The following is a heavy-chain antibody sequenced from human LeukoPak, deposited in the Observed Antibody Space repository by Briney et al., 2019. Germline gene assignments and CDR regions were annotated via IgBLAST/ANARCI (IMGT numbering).Heavy chain of an antibody. V-gene: IGHV3-11*01. J-gene: IGHJ4*02. CDR1: GFTFSDYY. D-gene: IGHD4-23*01. CDR2: ISSSGSTK. Sequence: GGSLRLPCAASGFTFSDYYMSWIRQAPGKGLEWVSYISSSGSTKYYADSVKGRFTISRDNAKNSLSLQMNSLRAEDTAVYYCARDRGDYGGIFDYWGQGTLVTVSS. CDR3: ARDRGDYGGIFDY.